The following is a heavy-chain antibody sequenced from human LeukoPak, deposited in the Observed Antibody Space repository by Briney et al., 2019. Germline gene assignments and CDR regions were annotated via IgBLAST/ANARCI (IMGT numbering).Heavy chain of an antibody. Sequence: GESLKISCKGSGYSFTSYWIGWVRQMPGKGLGWMGIIYPGDSDTRYSPSFQGQVTISVDKSIGTAYLRWSNLKASDTATYYCARFGSGSYYTIDYWGQGTLVTVSS. CDR1: GYSFTSYW. J-gene: IGHJ4*02. CDR3: ARFGSGSYYTIDY. CDR2: IYPGDSDT. V-gene: IGHV5-51*01. D-gene: IGHD3-10*01.